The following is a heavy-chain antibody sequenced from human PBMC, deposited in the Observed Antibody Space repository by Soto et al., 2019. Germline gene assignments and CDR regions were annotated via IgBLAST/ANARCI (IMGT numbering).Heavy chain of an antibody. D-gene: IGHD2-2*02. Sequence: EVHLVETGGGLIQPGGSLRLSCAASGCTVSSSYMSWVRQAPGKGLEWVSVIYSGGTTYYADSVRGRFTISRDNSKNTLYLQMHGLTAYDTAVYYCARDLRSNTSWCQGTLVTVSS. CDR1: GCTVSSSY. CDR2: IYSGGTT. V-gene: IGHV3-53*02. J-gene: IGHJ4*02. CDR3: ARDLRSNTS.